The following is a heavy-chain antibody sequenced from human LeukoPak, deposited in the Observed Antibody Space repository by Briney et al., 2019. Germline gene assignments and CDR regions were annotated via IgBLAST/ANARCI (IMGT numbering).Heavy chain of an antibody. Sequence: SVKVSCKASGGTFSSYAISWVRQAPGQGLEWMGGIIPIFGTANYAQKFQGRVTITADESTSTAYMELSSLRSEDTAVYYCARGVYYGSGSFDYWGQGTLVTVSS. D-gene: IGHD3-10*01. CDR3: ARGVYYGSGSFDY. CDR1: GGTFSSYA. CDR2: IIPIFGTA. J-gene: IGHJ4*02. V-gene: IGHV1-69*13.